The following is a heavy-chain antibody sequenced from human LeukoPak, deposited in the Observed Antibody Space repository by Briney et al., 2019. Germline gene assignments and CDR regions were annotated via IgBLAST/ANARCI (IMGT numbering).Heavy chain of an antibody. J-gene: IGHJ3*02. CDR1: GGSISSGGYY. V-gene: IGHV4-31*03. CDR2: IYYSGST. D-gene: IGHD6-19*01. Sequence: PSQTLSLTCTVSGGSISSGGYYWSWIRQHPGKGLEWIGYIYYSGSTYYNPPLKSRVTISVDTSKNQFSLKLSSVTAADTAVYYCARHGGIAVATNVNAFDIWGQGTMVTVSS. CDR3: ARHGGIAVATNVNAFDI.